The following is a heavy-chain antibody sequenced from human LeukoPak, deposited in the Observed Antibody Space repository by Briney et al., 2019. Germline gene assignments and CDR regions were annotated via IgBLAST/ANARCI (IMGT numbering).Heavy chain of an antibody. CDR1: GGSISSYY. Sequence: SETLSLTCTVSGGSISSYYWSWIRQPPGKGLGWIGYIYYSGSTNYNPSLKSRVTISVDTSKNQFSLKLSSVTAADTAVYYCARDLRSYGFDYWGQGTLVTVSS. J-gene: IGHJ4*02. D-gene: IGHD5-18*01. CDR2: IYYSGST. CDR3: ARDLRSYGFDY. V-gene: IGHV4-59*01.